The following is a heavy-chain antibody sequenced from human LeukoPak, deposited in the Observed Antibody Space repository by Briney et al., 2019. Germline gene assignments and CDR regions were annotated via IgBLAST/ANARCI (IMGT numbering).Heavy chain of an antibody. V-gene: IGHV1-69*13. CDR3: ARAKGDSSGYYYDY. CDR2: IIPISGTT. Sequence: SVKVSCKASGGTFTSYAITWVRQAPGQGLEWMGKIIPISGTTNYAQKFQGRVTFTADESTSTAYMELSSLRSEDTAVYYCARAKGDSSGYYYDYWGQGTLVTVSS. CDR1: GGTFTSYA. J-gene: IGHJ4*02. D-gene: IGHD3-22*01.